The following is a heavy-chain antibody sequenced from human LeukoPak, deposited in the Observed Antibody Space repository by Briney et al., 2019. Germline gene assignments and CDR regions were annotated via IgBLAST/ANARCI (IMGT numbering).Heavy chain of an antibody. CDR1: GYTFTGYY. CDR3: ARAVAVAGIRPGGY. Sequence: ASVKVSCKASGYTFTGYYMHWVRQAPGQGLEWMGWINPNSGGTNYAQKFQGRVTMTRDTSISTAYMELSRLRSDDTAVYYCARAVAVAGIRPGGYWGQGTLVTVSS. D-gene: IGHD6-19*01. V-gene: IGHV1-2*02. CDR2: INPNSGGT. J-gene: IGHJ4*02.